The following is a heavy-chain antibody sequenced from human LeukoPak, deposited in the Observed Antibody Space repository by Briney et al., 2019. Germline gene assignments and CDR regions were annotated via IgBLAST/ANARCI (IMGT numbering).Heavy chain of an antibody. CDR1: GFSFSSYS. Sequence: GGSLRLSCAASGFSFSSYSMNWVRQAPGEGLEWVSYISTGSTTIYYADSVKGRFTISRDNSKNTLYLQMNSLRAEDTAVYYCAIPGWFGELLYPYDYWGQGTLVTVSS. D-gene: IGHD3-10*01. V-gene: IGHV3-48*01. CDR3: AIPGWFGELLYPYDY. J-gene: IGHJ4*02. CDR2: ISTGSTTI.